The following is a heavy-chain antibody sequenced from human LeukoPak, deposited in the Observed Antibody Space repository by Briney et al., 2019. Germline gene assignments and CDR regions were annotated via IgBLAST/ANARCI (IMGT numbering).Heavy chain of an antibody. V-gene: IGHV3-48*01. CDR1: GFTFSSYS. CDR3: ARDSPLIQLSRLAYFDY. J-gene: IGHJ4*02. Sequence: PGGSLRLSCAASGFTFSSYSMNWVRQAPGKGLEWVSYISSSSSTIYYADSVKGRFNISRDNAKNSLYLKMNSLRAEDTAVYYCARDSPLIQLSRLAYFDYWGQGTLVTVSS. D-gene: IGHD3-16*01. CDR2: ISSSSSTI.